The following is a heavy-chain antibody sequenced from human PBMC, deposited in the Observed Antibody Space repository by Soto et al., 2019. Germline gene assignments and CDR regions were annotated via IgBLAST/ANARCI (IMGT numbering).Heavy chain of an antibody. J-gene: IGHJ4*02. CDR1: GGSISSGNYY. CDR3: ATMGTPVTGLYYFDY. CDR2: ISYSGTT. V-gene: IGHV4-30-4*01. D-gene: IGHD4-17*01. Sequence: QVQLQESGPGLVKPSQTLSLTCTVSGGSISSGNYYWSWIRQPPGKGLEWIGFISYSGTTHYSASLRSRVSISIDTSKXQFSLDLSSVTAADTAVYYCATMGTPVTGLYYFDYWGQGTLVTVSS.